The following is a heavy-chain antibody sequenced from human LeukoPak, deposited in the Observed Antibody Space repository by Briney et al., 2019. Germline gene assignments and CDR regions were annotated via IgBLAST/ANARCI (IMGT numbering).Heavy chain of an antibody. J-gene: IGHJ6*03. CDR1: GYTFDIYG. CDR3: ARVYNSYYYYMDV. D-gene: IGHD1-14*01. V-gene: IGHV1-18*01. CDR2: IATYNGKT. Sequence: GASVKVSCKASGYTFDIYGIAWVRQAPGQGLEWMGWIATYNGKTDYAQSLQGRVTMTTDLSTGTAYMELRSLRSDDTAVYYCARVYNSYYYYMDVWGKGTPVTVSS.